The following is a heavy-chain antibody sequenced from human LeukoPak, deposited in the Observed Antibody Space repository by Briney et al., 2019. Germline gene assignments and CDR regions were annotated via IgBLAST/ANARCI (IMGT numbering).Heavy chain of an antibody. V-gene: IGHV3-23*01. J-gene: IGHJ4*02. D-gene: IGHD3-10*01. CDR3: AKFQNQKGHYYGSGSFFDY. CDR2: ISGSGGST. Sequence: GGSLRLSCAASGFTFSSYAMSWVRQAPGKGLEWVSAISGSGGSTYYADSVKGRFTISRDNSKNTPYLQMNSLRAEDTAVYYCAKFQNQKGHYYGSGSFFDYWGQGTLVTVSS. CDR1: GFTFSSYA.